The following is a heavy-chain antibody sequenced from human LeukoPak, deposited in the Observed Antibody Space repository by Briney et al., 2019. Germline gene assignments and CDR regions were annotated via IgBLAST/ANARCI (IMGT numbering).Heavy chain of an antibody. CDR3: AKMAGMTRQVYYMDV. D-gene: IGHD5-24*01. CDR2: IYGGGDTT. Sequence: PGGSLRLSCAASGFTFSSYAMSWARQAPGKGLEWVSAIYGGGDTTYYADSVKGRFTVSRDNSKNTLYLQMDGLRAEDTAVYYCAKMAGMTRQVYYMDVWGKGATVTVSS. V-gene: IGHV3-23*01. J-gene: IGHJ6*03. CDR1: GFTFSSYA.